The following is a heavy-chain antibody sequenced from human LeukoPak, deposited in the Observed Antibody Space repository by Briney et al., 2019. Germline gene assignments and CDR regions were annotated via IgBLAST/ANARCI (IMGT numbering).Heavy chain of an antibody. CDR3: AKGPRREPPVGFDI. V-gene: IGHV3-7*03. J-gene: IGHJ3*02. D-gene: IGHD1-26*01. CDR1: GFTFSSYW. Sequence: GGSLRLSCAASGFTFSSYWMSWVRQAPGKGLEWVANIKQDGSEKYYVDSVKGRFTISRDNAKNSLYLQMNSLRAEDTAVYYCAKGPRREPPVGFDIWGQGTMVTVSS. CDR2: IKQDGSEK.